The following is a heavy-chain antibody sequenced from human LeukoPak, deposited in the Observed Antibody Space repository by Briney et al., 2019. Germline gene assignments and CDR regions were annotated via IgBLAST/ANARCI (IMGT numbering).Heavy chain of an antibody. D-gene: IGHD6-19*01. CDR3: ARRIVAGTTVDF. Sequence: PSETLSLTCTVSGRSISSPNSYWGWIRQPPGKGLEWIGSIFYDGTTYYNPSLKSRVTISVDTSKSQFSLTLRSVTAADTAVYYCARRIVAGTTVDFWGQGNLVTVSS. CDR2: IFYDGTT. J-gene: IGHJ4*02. V-gene: IGHV4-39*01. CDR1: GRSISSPNSY.